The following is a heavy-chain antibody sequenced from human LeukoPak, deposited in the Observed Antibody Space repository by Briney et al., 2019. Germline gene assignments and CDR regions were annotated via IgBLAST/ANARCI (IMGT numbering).Heavy chain of an antibody. CDR3: ARRAGAYSHPYDY. CDR1: GFSFSSYA. V-gene: IGHV3-23*01. CDR2: ISSSAATT. J-gene: IGHJ4*02. D-gene: IGHD4/OR15-4a*01. Sequence: GGSLRLSCAASGFSFSSYAMGWVRQSLGEGLEGLEWVSCISSSAATTYYAASVKGRFTISRDNSKNTLYLQMNSLRAEDTAVYYCARRAGAYSHPYDYWGQGTLVTVSS.